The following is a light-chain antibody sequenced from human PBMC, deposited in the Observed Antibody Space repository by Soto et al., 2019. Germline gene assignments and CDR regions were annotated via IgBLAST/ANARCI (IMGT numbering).Light chain of an antibody. CDR1: QSISSW. Sequence: DLQMTQSPSTLSASIGDRVTITCRASQSISSWLAWYQQKPGKAPKLLMYQASSLESGVPSRFSGSGSGTEFTLTISSLQPDDFATYYCQQYNSYPITFGGGTKVEIK. CDR3: QQYNSYPIT. V-gene: IGKV1-5*03. J-gene: IGKJ4*01. CDR2: QAS.